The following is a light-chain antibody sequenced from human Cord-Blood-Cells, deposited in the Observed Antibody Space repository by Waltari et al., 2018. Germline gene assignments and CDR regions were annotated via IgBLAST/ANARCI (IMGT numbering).Light chain of an antibody. V-gene: IGKV3-11*01. CDR1: QSVRSY. J-gene: IGKJ3*01. CDR2: DAC. CDR3: QQRSNWPIFT. Sequence: EIVLTQSPATLSLSPGERATLSCRARQSVRSYLAWYQQKPGQAHRLLIYDACNRATGIPARFSGGGAGTDFTLTISRLEPEDCAVYYCQQRSNWPIFTFGPGTKVDIK.